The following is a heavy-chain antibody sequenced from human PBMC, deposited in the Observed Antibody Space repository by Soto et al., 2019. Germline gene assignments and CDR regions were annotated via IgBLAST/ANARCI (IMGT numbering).Heavy chain of an antibody. CDR2: IYYSGST. J-gene: IGHJ5*02. V-gene: IGHV4-39*01. D-gene: IGHD6-13*01. Sequence: QLQLQESGPGLVKPSETLSLTCTVSGGSISSSSYYWGWIRQPPGKGLEWIGSIYYSGSTYYNPSLKSRVTISVDTSKNQFSLKLSSVTAADTAVYYCARQGLQQLWTGWFDPWGQGTLVTVSS. CDR3: ARQGLQQLWTGWFDP. CDR1: GGSISSSSYY.